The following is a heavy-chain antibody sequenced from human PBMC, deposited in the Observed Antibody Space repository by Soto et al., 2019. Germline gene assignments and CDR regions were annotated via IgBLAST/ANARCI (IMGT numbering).Heavy chain of an antibody. CDR2: IWHDGSNQ. J-gene: IGHJ2*01. V-gene: IGHV3-33*01. CDR3: ARDYRWYIAL. D-gene: IGHD3-16*02. CDR1: GFTFGNFG. Sequence: QVQLLESGGGVVQSGGSLRLSCAASGFTFGNFGIHWVRQAPGKGLEWVAFIWHDGSNQYYTDSVKGRFTISRENSRNTVSLQMNSLGGEDTAVYPCARDYRWYIALCGRGTLVTV.